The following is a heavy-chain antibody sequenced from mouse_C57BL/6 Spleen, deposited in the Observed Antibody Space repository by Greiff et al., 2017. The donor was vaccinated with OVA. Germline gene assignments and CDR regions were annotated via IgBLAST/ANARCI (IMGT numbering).Heavy chain of an antibody. CDR3: ARAYSNYGAWFAY. CDR2: INPNNGGT. J-gene: IGHJ3*01. V-gene: IGHV1-26*01. Sequence: VQLQQSGPELVKPGASVKISCKASGYTFTDYYMNWVKQSHGKSLEWIGDINPNNGGTSYNQKFKGKATLTVDKSSSTAYMELRSLTSEDSAVYYCARAYSNYGAWFAYWGQGTLVTVSA. D-gene: IGHD2-5*01. CDR1: GYTFTDYY.